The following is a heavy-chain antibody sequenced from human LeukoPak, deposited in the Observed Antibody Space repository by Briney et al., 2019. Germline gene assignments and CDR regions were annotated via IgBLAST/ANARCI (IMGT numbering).Heavy chain of an antibody. D-gene: IGHD6-13*01. Sequence: PGGSLRLSCAASGLTFSSYAMSWVRRAPGKGLEWVSTITGGGSTTHYADSVKGRFTISRDNSKNTLYLQMNSLRAEDTALYYCARESPVAATGRSWFDSWGQGTLVTVSS. CDR2: ITGGGSTT. V-gene: IGHV3-23*01. J-gene: IGHJ5*01. CDR1: GLTFSSYA. CDR3: ARESPVAATGRSWFDS.